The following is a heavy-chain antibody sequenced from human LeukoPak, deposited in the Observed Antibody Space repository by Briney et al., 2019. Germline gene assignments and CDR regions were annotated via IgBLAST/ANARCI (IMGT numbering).Heavy chain of an antibody. Sequence: PSETLSLTCSVSGDSVSSGDFYWGWIRRPPGKGLEWLGSIYHSGTAYYNPSLKSRLTMSVDTSRNQFFLTLRSVTASDTAVYYCARRRLNVAWVLTVPDSFDVWGRGTLVSVSS. V-gene: IGHV4-39*01. CDR1: GDSVSSGDFY. CDR3: ARRRLNVAWVLTVPDSFDV. D-gene: IGHD2-2*03. J-gene: IGHJ3*01. CDR2: IYHSGTA.